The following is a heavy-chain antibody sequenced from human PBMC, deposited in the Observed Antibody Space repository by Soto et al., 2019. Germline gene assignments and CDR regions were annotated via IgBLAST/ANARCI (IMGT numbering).Heavy chain of an antibody. Sequence: GGSLRLSCAASGFTFSNYAMNWVRQAPGKGLEWVSTITGSGGSTYYADSVKGRFTISRDNSKNTLYLEMNSLRAEDTALYYCAKDRYSDYLSLDYWGQGTLVTVSS. CDR1: GFTFSNYA. CDR2: ITGSGGST. V-gene: IGHV3-23*01. J-gene: IGHJ4*02. D-gene: IGHD4-17*01. CDR3: AKDRYSDYLSLDY.